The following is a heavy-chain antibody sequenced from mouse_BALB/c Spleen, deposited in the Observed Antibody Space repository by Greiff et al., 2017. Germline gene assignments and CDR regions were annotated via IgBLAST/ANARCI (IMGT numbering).Heavy chain of an antibody. J-gene: IGHJ2*01. D-gene: IGHD2-14*01. Sequence: DVKLQESGPELVKPGASVKISCKASGYSFTGYYMHWVKQSHVKSLEWIGRINPYNGATSYNQNFKDKASLTVDKSSSTAYMELHSLTSEDSAVYYCARSGVGNRYDAFDYWGQGTTLTVSS. V-gene: IGHV1-31*01. CDR2: INPYNGAT. CDR3: ARSGVGNRYDAFDY. CDR1: GYSFTGYY.